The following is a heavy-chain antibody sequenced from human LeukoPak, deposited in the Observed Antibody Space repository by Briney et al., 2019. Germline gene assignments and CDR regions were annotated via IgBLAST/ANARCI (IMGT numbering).Heavy chain of an antibody. Sequence: GGSLRLSCAASGFTFDDYGMSWVRHAPGKGLEWVSGINWNGGSTGYADSVKGRFTISRDNAKNSLYLQMNSLRAEDTALYYCARAPGGYDFYRAAGFDYWGQGTLVTVSS. CDR3: ARAPGGYDFYRAAGFDY. V-gene: IGHV3-20*04. J-gene: IGHJ4*02. CDR2: INWNGGST. CDR1: GFTFDDYG. D-gene: IGHD5-12*01.